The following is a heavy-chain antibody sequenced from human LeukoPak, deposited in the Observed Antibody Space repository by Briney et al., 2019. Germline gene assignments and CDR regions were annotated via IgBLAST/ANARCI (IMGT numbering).Heavy chain of an antibody. D-gene: IGHD4-17*01. V-gene: IGHV4-4*07. Sequence: SETLSLTCTVSGGSISSYYWSWIRQPAGKGLEWIGRIYTSGSTNYNPSLKSRVTMSVDTSKNQFSLKLSSVTAADTAVYYCARDDYGDPRGLRAFDIWGQGTMVTVSS. CDR3: ARDDYGDPRGLRAFDI. CDR2: IYTSGST. CDR1: GGSISSYY. J-gene: IGHJ3*02.